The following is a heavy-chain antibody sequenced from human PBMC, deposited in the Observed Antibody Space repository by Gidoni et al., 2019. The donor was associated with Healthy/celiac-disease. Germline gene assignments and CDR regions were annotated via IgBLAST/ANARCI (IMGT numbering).Heavy chain of an antibody. D-gene: IGHD3-10*01. CDR1: GYTFTSYG. CDR2: ISAYNGNT. Sequence: QVQLVQSGAEVKKPGASVKVSCKASGYTFTSYGISWVRQAPGQGLEWMGWISAYNGNTNDAQKIQGRVTMTTDTSTSTAYMELRSLRPDDTAVYYCARDRGDGYTKDEYFDYWGQGTLVTVSS. J-gene: IGHJ4*02. CDR3: ARDRGDGYTKDEYFDY. V-gene: IGHV1-18*01.